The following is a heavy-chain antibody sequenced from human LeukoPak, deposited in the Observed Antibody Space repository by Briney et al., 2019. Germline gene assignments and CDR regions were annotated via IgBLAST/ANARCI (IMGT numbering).Heavy chain of an antibody. CDR1: GYSISSGYY. CDR3: ARRGLDYYDSSGYLSDY. D-gene: IGHD3-22*01. J-gene: IGHJ4*02. V-gene: IGHV4-38-2*02. CDR2: IFHSGST. Sequence: SETLSLTCTVSGYSISSGYYWGWIRQPPGKGLEWIGSIFHSGSTYYNPSLKSRVTISVGTSKNQFSLKLTSVTAADTAVYYCARRGLDYYDSSGYLSDYWGQGTLVTVSS.